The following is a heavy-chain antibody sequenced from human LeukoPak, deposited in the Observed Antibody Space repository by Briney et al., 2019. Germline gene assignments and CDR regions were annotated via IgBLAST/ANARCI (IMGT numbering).Heavy chain of an antibody. V-gene: IGHV3-30*02. CDR3: AKDRYVRYCSSTSCYHQNYFDY. Sequence: PGGSLRLSCAASGFTFSSYGMHWVRQAPGKGLEWVAFIRYDGSNKYYADSVKGRFTISRDNSKKTLYLQMNSLRAEDTAVYYCAKDRYVRYCSSTSCYHQNYFDYWGQGTLVTVSS. J-gene: IGHJ4*02. CDR1: GFTFSSYG. CDR2: IRYDGSNK. D-gene: IGHD2-2*01.